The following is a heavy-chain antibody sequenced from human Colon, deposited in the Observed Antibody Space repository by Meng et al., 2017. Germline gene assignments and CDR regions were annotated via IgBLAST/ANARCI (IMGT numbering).Heavy chain of an antibody. CDR1: GFTFSSYE. Sequence: GESLKISCAASGFTFSSYEMNWVRQAPGKGLEWVSYISSSGSTIDYADSVKGRFTISRDNAKNSLYLQMNSLGAEDKAVYYYAREGGTTFPLDSFDIWGQGTMVTVSS. CDR3: AREGGTTFPLDSFDI. CDR2: ISSSGSTI. D-gene: IGHD2/OR15-2a*01. J-gene: IGHJ3*02. V-gene: IGHV3-48*03.